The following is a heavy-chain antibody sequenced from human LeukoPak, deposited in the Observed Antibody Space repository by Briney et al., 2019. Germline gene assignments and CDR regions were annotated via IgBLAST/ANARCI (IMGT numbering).Heavy chain of an antibody. CDR2: INHSGST. Sequence: SETLSLTCAVYGGSFSGYYWSWIRQPPGKGLEWIGEINHSGSTNYNPSLKSRVTISVRTSKNQFSLKLSSVTAADTALYYCARLWSTYCSGGSCPHQPNYWGQGTLVTVSS. CDR1: GGSFSGYY. D-gene: IGHD2-15*01. V-gene: IGHV4-34*01. J-gene: IGHJ4*02. CDR3: ARLWSTYCSGGSCPHQPNY.